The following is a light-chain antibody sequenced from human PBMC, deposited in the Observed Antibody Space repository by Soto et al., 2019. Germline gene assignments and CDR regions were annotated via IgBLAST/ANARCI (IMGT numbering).Light chain of an antibody. CDR2: AAS. V-gene: IGKV1-12*01. CDR1: QGISSW. J-gene: IGKJ4*01. CDR3: QQDDNCPLT. Sequence: DIQMTQSPSSVSASVGDRVTITCRASQGISSWVAWYQQKPGKAPNLLIYAASSLQRGVPSRFSGSGSGTEFTLTSSTLQPEDCATYEGQQDDNCPLTFGGGNKVEVK.